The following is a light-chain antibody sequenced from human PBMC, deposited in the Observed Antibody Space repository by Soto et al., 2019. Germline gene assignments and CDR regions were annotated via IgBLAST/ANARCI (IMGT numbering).Light chain of an antibody. Sequence: DIQMHQSPSSLSASVADRVTITCRASQSISSYLNWYQQKPGKAPKLLVYAASSLQSGVPSRFSGSGSGTDFTLTISSLQPEDFATYYCQQSYSTPYTFGQGTKLEIK. CDR2: AAS. J-gene: IGKJ2*01. V-gene: IGKV1-39*01. CDR1: QSISSY. CDR3: QQSYSTPYT.